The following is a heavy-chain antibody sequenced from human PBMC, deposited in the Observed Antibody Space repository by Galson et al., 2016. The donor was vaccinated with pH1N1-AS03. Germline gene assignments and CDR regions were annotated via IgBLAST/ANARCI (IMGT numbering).Heavy chain of an antibody. J-gene: IGHJ4*02. CDR2: ISAYNGNT. Sequence: SVKVSCKASGYSFSAYYIHWVRQAPGQGLEWMGWISAYNGNTNYAQKLQGRVTLTTDTSTSTAYMELRSLRSADTAVYYCARGWPDYGGDPFLGWDHWGQGSLVTVSS. D-gene: IGHD4-23*01. CDR1: GYSFSAYY. V-gene: IGHV1-18*04. CDR3: ARGWPDYGGDPFLGWDH.